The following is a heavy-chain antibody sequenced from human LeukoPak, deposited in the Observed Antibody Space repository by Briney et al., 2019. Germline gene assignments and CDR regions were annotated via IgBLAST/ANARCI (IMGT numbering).Heavy chain of an antibody. Sequence: PGGSLRLSCAASGFTVNTYEMNWVRQAPGKGLEWVSYISGDGRDIYYADSVRGRFTISSDNAKNSLFLQMNSLRADDSAIYYCVRARVIRLGYFFDYWGQGTGVTVS. CDR2: ISGDGRDI. CDR1: GFTVNTYE. D-gene: IGHD2-21*01. CDR3: VRARVIRLGYFFDY. V-gene: IGHV3-48*03. J-gene: IGHJ4*02.